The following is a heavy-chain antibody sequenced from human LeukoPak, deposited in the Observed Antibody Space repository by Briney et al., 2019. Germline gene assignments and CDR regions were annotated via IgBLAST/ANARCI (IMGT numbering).Heavy chain of an antibody. CDR2: ISGSGGST. V-gene: IGHV3-23*01. CDR1: RFTFSSYA. J-gene: IGHJ5*02. D-gene: IGHD2-2*02. Sequence: GGSLRLSCAASRFTFSSYAMSWVRQAPGKGLEWVSAISGSGGSTYYADSAKGRFTISRDNSKNTLYLQMTSLRAEDTAVYYCAKDWRRYCSSTSCYTGLDPWGQGTLVTVSS. CDR3: AKDWRRYCSSTSCYTGLDP.